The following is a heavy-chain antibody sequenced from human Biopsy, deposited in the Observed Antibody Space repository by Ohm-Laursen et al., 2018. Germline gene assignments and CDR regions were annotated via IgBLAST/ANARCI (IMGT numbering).Heavy chain of an antibody. CDR3: ARGPHSGSHSCFDY. Sequence: SVKVSCNASGGTFSSYSITWVRQAPGQGLEWMGGIIPMFGTANYAQMFQGRVTISADESTSTSYMELSSLTTEDTAIYYCARGPHSGSHSCFDYWGRGTLVTVSS. D-gene: IGHD1-26*01. V-gene: IGHV1-69*13. CDR1: GGTFSSYS. J-gene: IGHJ4*02. CDR2: IIPMFGTA.